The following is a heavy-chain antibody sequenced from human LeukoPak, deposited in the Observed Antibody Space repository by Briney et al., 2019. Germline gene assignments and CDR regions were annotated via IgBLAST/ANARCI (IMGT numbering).Heavy chain of an antibody. V-gene: IGHV3-53*01. D-gene: IGHD3-10*01. Sequence: GGSLGLSCAASGFTVSSNYMSWVRQAPGKGLEWVSVIYSGGSTYYADSVKGRFTISRDNSKNTLYLQMNSLRAEDTAVYYCASGSDYAFDYWGQGTLVTVSS. J-gene: IGHJ4*02. CDR1: GFTVSSNY. CDR2: IYSGGST. CDR3: ASGSDYAFDY.